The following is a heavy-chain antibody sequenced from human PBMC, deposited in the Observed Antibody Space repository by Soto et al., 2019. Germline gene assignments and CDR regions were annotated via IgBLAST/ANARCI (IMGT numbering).Heavy chain of an antibody. CDR1: GFTFSSYA. CDR3: ARDGSSSGSYYPYYYGMDV. J-gene: IGHJ6*02. CDR2: ISYDGSNK. V-gene: IGHV3-30-3*01. D-gene: IGHD1-26*01. Sequence: QVQLVESGGGVVQPGRSLRLSCAASGFTFSSYAMHWVRQAPGKGLEWVAVISYDGSNKYYADSVKGRFTISRDNSKNTMYLQMNSLRAEDTAVYYCARDGSSSGSYYPYYYGMDVWGQGTTVTVSS.